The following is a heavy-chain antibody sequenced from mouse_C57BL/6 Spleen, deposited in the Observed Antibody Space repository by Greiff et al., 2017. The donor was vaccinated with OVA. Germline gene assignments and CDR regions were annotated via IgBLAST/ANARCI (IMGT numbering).Heavy chain of an antibody. CDR2: IYPGDGDT. CDR1: GYAFSSSW. D-gene: IGHD4-1*01. V-gene: IGHV1-82*01. Sequence: VKLQQSGPELVKPGASVKISCKASGYAFSSSWMNWVKQRPGKGLEWIGRIYPGDGDTNYNGKFKGKATPTADKSSSTAYRQLSCLTAEDSAVYFYAREGLGHFDYWGQGTTLTVSS. CDR3: AREGLGHFDY. J-gene: IGHJ2*01.